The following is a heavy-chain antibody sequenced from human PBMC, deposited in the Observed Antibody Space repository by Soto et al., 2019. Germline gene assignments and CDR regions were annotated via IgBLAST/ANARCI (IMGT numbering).Heavy chain of an antibody. D-gene: IGHD3-10*01. CDR2: IYHSGST. V-gene: IGHV4-30-2*01. CDR1: GGSISSGGYS. J-gene: IGHJ3*02. CDR3: ARTGGLWFGELKAFDI. Sequence: SETLSLTCAVSGGSISSGGYSWSWIRQPPGKGLEWIGYIYHSGSTYYNPSLKSRVTISVDRSKNQFSLKLSSVTAADTAVYYCARTGGLWFGELKAFDIWGQGTMVTVSS.